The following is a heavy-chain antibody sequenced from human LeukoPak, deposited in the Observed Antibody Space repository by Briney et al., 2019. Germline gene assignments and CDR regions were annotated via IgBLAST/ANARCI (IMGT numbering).Heavy chain of an antibody. CDR1: GGTFSSYA. J-gene: IGHJ5*02. CDR3: ARDSSSWSNWFDP. CDR2: ISAYNGNT. V-gene: IGHV1-18*01. Sequence: ASVKVSCKASGGTFSSYAISWVRQAPGQGLEWMGWISAYNGNTNYAQKLQGRVTMTTDTSTSTAYMELRSLRSDDTAVYYCARDSSSWSNWFDPWGQGTLVTVSS. D-gene: IGHD6-13*01.